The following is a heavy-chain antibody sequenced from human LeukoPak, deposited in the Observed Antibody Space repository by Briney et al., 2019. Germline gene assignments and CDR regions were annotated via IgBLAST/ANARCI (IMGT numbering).Heavy chain of an antibody. V-gene: IGHV4-59*08. Sequence: PSETLSLTCSVSGGSINSYYWSWIRQSPGKGLEWIGYIYYSGSTNYNPSLKSRVTISVDTSKNQSSLKLSSVTAADTALYYCAGLGSYYYYGVDVWGQGTTVTVSS. D-gene: IGHD1-1*01. CDR1: GGSINSYY. J-gene: IGHJ6*02. CDR3: AGLGSYYYYGVDV. CDR2: IYYSGST.